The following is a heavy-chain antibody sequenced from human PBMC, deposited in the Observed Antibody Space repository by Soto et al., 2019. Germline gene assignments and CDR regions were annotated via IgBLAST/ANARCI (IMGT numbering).Heavy chain of an antibody. CDR3: ARDRERYYYDSSGYCAFDY. CDR1: GYTFTSYY. D-gene: IGHD3-22*01. CDR2: INPSGGST. J-gene: IGHJ4*02. V-gene: IGHV1-46*01. Sequence: ASVKVSCKASGYTFTSYYMHWVRQAPGQGLEWMGIINPSGGSTSYAQKFQGRVTMTTDTSTSTVYMELRSLRSDDTAVYYCARDRERYYYDSSGYCAFDYWGQGTLVTVSS.